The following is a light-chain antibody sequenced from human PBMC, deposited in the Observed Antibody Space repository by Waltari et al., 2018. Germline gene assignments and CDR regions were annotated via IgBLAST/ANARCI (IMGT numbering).Light chain of an antibody. Sequence: EIVLTQSPGTLSLSPGDRATLSCRASQNVKSNELALYQQKPGQAPRLLIYDTASRATGVPDRFSGSGSGTDFILTISRLEAEDFVLYYCQQYGTPLTFGGGTKVEIK. CDR3: QQYGTPLT. CDR1: QNVKSNE. J-gene: IGKJ4*01. CDR2: DTA. V-gene: IGKV3-20*01.